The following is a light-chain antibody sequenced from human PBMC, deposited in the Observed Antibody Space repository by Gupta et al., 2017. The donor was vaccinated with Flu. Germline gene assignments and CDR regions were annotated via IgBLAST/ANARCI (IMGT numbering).Light chain of an antibody. J-gene: IGLJ3*02. Sequence: QSALTQPASVSGSPGQSITISCTGTSSDVGGYNYVSWYQQHPGKAPKLMIYDVDKRPSGVSVRFSGSKSGNTASLTISALQEEDEADYYCTSDTYSSTWVFGGGTTLTVL. CDR3: TSDTYSSTWV. CDR2: DVD. V-gene: IGLV2-14*01. CDR1: SSDVGGYNY.